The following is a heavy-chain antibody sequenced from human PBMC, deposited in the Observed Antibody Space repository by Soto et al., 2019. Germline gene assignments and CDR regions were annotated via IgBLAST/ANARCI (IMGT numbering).Heavy chain of an antibody. CDR3: ARGNVVVTAVWPIDY. Sequence: SETLSLTCTVSGGSISSGGYYWSWIRQHPGKGLEWIGYIYYSGSTYYNPSLKSRVTISVDTSKNQFSLKLSSVTAADTAVYYCARGNVVVTAVWPIDYWGQGTMVTVSS. CDR1: GGSISSGGYY. CDR2: IYYSGST. D-gene: IGHD2-21*02. J-gene: IGHJ4*02. V-gene: IGHV4-31*03.